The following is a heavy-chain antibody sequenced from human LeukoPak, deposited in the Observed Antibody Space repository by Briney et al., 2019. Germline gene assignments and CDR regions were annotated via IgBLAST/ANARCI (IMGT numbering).Heavy chain of an antibody. CDR2: IKSKTDGGTT. CDR1: GFTFSNAW. CDR3: TTIGYCSSTSCINWFDP. Sequence: GGSLRLSCAASGFTFSNAWMSWVRQAPGKGLEWVGRIKSKTDGGTTDYAAPVKGRFTISRDESKSTLYLQMNSLKTEDTAVYYCTTIGYCSSTSCINWFDPWGQGTLVTVSS. D-gene: IGHD2-2*01. V-gene: IGHV3-15*01. J-gene: IGHJ5*02.